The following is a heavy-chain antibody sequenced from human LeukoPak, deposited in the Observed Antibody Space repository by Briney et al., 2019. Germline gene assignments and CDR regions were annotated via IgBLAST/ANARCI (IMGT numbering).Heavy chain of an antibody. CDR2: IYYSGST. CDR3: ARHVYDFWSGYHDAFDI. J-gene: IGHJ3*02. V-gene: IGHV4-39*01. CDR1: TSSSYY. D-gene: IGHD3-3*01. Sequence: TSSSYYWGWIRQPPGKGLEWIGSIYYSGSTYYNPSLKSRVTISVDTSKNQFSLKLSSVTAADTAVYYCARHVYDFWSGYHDAFDIWGQGTMVTVSS.